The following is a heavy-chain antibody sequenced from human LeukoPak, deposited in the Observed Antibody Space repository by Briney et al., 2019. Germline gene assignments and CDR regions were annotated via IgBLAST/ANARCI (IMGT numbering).Heavy chain of an antibody. J-gene: IGHJ5*02. D-gene: IGHD1-1*01. V-gene: IGHV4-34*01. Sequence: PSETLSLTCAVYGGSFSGYYWSWIRQPPGKGLEWIGEINHSGSTNYNPSLKSRVTISVDTSKNQFSLKLSSVTAADTAVYYCAKQYTDSWNGCFDPWGQGALVTVSS. CDR2: INHSGST. CDR1: GGSFSGYY. CDR3: AKQYTDSWNGCFDP.